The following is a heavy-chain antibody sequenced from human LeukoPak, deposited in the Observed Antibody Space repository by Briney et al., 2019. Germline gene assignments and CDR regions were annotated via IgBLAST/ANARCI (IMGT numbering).Heavy chain of an antibody. CDR1: GGTFSSYA. D-gene: IGHD5-18*01. J-gene: IGHJ4*02. Sequence: ASVKVSCKASGGTFSSYAISWVRQAPGQGVEWMGRIIPIFGTANYAQKFQGRVTITTDESTSTAYMELSSLRSEDTAVYYCARDRIQLWFSRPFYFDYWGQGTLVTVSS. V-gene: IGHV1-69*05. CDR2: IIPIFGTA. CDR3: ARDRIQLWFSRPFYFDY.